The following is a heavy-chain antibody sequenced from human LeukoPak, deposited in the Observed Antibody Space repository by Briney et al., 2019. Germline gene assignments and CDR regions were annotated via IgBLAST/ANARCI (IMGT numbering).Heavy chain of an antibody. J-gene: IGHJ4*02. CDR2: ISAYNGNT. CDR1: GYTFTSYG. Sequence: ASVTVSCKASGYTFTSYGISWVRQAPGQGLEWMGWISAYNGNTNYAQKLQGRVTMTTDTSTSTAYMELRSLRSDDTAVYYCARGGYYYDSSGYYYDYWGQGTLVTVSS. D-gene: IGHD3-22*01. CDR3: ARGGYYYDSSGYYYDY. V-gene: IGHV1-18*01.